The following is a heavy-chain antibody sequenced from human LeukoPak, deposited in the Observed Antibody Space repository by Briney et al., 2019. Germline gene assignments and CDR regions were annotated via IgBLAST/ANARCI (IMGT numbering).Heavy chain of an antibody. Sequence: SGGSLRLSCAASGFTFSSYWMSWVRQAPGKGLEWVANIKQDGSEKYYVDSVKGRFTISRDNAKNSLYLQMNSLRAEDTAVYYCARVPYYDILTGYSDYWGQGTLVTVSS. D-gene: IGHD3-9*01. CDR1: GFTFSSYW. CDR2: IKQDGSEK. CDR3: ARVPYYDILTGYSDY. V-gene: IGHV3-7*01. J-gene: IGHJ4*02.